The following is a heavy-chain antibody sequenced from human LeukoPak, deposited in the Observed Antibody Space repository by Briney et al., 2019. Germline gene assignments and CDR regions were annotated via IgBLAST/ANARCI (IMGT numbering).Heavy chain of an antibody. CDR2: IKSKTDGGTT. D-gene: IGHD3-22*01. V-gene: IGHV3-15*01. CDR3: ITDRPTYYYDSSGYYFDF. CDR1: GFTFSNAW. J-gene: IGHJ4*02. Sequence: PGGSLRLSCAASGFTFSNAWMSWVRQAPGKGLEWAGRIKSKTDGGTTDYAAPVKGRFTISRDDSKNTLYLQMHSLKTEDTAVYYCITDRPTYYYDSSGYYFDFWGQGTLVTVSS.